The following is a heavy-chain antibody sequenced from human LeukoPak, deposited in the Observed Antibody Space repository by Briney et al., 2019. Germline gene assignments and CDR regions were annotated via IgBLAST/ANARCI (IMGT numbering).Heavy chain of an antibody. CDR1: GGSISSYY. D-gene: IGHD3-22*01. J-gene: IGHJ4*02. Sequence: SETLSLTCTVSGGSISSYYWSWIRQPPGKGLEWIGYIYYSGSTNYNPSLKSRVTISVDTSKNQFSLKLSSVTAADTAVYYCARRAYYYDSSGRTAYHFDYWGQGTLVTVSS. CDR2: IYYSGST. V-gene: IGHV4-59*08. CDR3: ARRAYYYDSSGRTAYHFDY.